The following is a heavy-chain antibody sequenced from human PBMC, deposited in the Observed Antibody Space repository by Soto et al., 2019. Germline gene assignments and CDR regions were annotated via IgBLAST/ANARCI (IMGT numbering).Heavy chain of an antibody. CDR3: ARGDSSSLLVDY. D-gene: IGHD6-6*01. Sequence: SETLSLTCTVSGGSISSYYWSWIRQPPGKGLEWIGYIYYSGSTNYNPSLKSRVTISVDTSKNQFSLKLSSVTAADSAGSYCARGDSSSLLVDYWGQGTLVTVSS. CDR2: IYYSGST. CDR1: GGSISSYY. V-gene: IGHV4-59*01. J-gene: IGHJ4*02.